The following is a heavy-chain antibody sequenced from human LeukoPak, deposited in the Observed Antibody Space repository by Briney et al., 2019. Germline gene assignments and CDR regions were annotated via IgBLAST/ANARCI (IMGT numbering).Heavy chain of an antibody. CDR2: IYPADSDI. Sequence: GESLKISCKGSGYSINNYGIGWVRQMPGKGLEWMGIIYPADSDIRYSPSFQGQVTISADKSISTAYLQWSSLKASDTAMYYCARRVDTAMVTSWFDPWGQGTLVTVSS. CDR1: GYSINNYG. V-gene: IGHV5-51*01. CDR3: ARRVDTAMVTSWFDP. D-gene: IGHD5-18*01. J-gene: IGHJ5*02.